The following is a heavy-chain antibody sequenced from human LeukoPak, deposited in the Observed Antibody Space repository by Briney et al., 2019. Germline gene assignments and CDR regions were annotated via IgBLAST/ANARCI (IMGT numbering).Heavy chain of an antibody. D-gene: IGHD3-9*01. CDR2: IIPIFGTA. V-gene: IGHV1-69*01. CDR3: ARDRALPRYDILTGPHGWFDP. J-gene: IGHJ5*02. CDR1: GGTLSSCA. Sequence: GASVKVSCKASGGTLSSCAISWVRQAPGQGLEWMGGIIPIFGTANYAQKFQGRVTITADESTSTAYMELSSLRSEDTAVYYCARDRALPRYDILTGPHGWFDPWGQGTLVTVSS.